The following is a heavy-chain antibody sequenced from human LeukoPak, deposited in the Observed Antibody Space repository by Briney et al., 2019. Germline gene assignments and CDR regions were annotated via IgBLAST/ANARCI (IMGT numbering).Heavy chain of an antibody. CDR1: GFTFSSYA. Sequence: PGGSLRLSCAASGFTFSSYAMSWVRQAPGKGLEWVSAISGSDGTTYYADSVKGRFTISRDNSKNTLYLQMNSLRAEDTAVYYCARGGPAAGRFDYWGQGTLVTVSS. J-gene: IGHJ4*02. D-gene: IGHD6-13*01. CDR3: ARGGPAAGRFDY. V-gene: IGHV3-23*01. CDR2: ISGSDGTT.